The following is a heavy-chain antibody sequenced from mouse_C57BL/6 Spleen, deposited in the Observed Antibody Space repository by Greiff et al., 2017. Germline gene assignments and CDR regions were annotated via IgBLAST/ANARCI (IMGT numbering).Heavy chain of an antibody. CDR1: GYTFTDYN. J-gene: IGHJ3*01. CDR2: INPNNGGT. D-gene: IGHD2-5*01. CDR3: ARGRARDSNQFAY. V-gene: IGHV1-22*01. Sequence: EVQLQQSGPELVKPGASVKMSCKASGYTFTDYNMHWVKQSHGKSLEWIGNINPNNGGTSYNQKFKGKATLTVNKSSSTAYMELRSLTSEDSAVYYCARGRARDSNQFAYWGQGTPVTVSA.